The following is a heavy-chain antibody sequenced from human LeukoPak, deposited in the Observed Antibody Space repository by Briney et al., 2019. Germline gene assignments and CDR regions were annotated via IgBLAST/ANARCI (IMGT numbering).Heavy chain of an antibody. D-gene: IGHD1-1*01. CDR3: ARSTVQLWIDY. J-gene: IGHJ4*02. CDR2: INPSGGST. Sequence: GASLKVSCKASGYTFTRYYVRWVRQAPGQGLEWMGIINPSGGSTTYAQKFQGRVTVTRDTSTSTVYMELSSLRSEDTAVYYCARSTVQLWIDYWGQGTLVTVSS. CDR1: GYTFTRYY. V-gene: IGHV1-46*01.